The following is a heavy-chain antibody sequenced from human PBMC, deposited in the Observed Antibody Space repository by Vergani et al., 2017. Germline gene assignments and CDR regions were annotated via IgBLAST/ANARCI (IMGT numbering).Heavy chain of an antibody. CDR2: ISGSGGSA. V-gene: IGHV3-23*04. D-gene: IGHD2-15*01. Sequence: EVQLVESGGGLVQPGGSLRLSCAASGFTVSSNYMSWVRQAPGKGLEWVSAISGSGGSAYYADSVKGRFTISRDNSKNTLYLQMNSLRAEDTAVYYCAKGRSEGWQNDAFDIWGEGTMVTVSS. CDR1: GFTVSSNY. CDR3: AKGRSEGWQNDAFDI. J-gene: IGHJ3*02.